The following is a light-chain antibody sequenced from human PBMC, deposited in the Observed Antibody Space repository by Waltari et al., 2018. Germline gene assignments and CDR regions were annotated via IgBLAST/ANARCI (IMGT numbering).Light chain of an antibody. CDR3: QSYDTSLSGSV. CDR1: SSNIGAGYD. J-gene: IGLJ2*01. V-gene: IGLV1-40*01. CDR2: GNR. Sequence: QSVLTQPPSVSGAPGQRVTISCTGSSSNIGAGYDVHWYQQLPGTAPKLLIHGNRARPAGVPDRFSGSKPGTSASLAITGLQAEDEADYYCQSYDTSLSGSVFGGGTKLTVL.